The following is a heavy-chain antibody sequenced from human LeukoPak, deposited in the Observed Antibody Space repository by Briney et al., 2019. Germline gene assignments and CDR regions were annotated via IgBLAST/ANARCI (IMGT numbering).Heavy chain of an antibody. CDR2: ISSSSSYI. CDR3: ARDQYDTWSRRGNYDS. V-gene: IGHV3-21*04. D-gene: IGHD3-3*01. CDR1: GFTFSSYS. J-gene: IGHJ4*02. Sequence: GGSLRLSCAASGFTFSSYSMNWVRQAPGKGLEWVSSISSSSSYIYYADSVKGRFTISRDNAKNSLYLQMNSLRAEDTAVFYCARDQYDTWSRRGNYDSWGQGTLVIVSS.